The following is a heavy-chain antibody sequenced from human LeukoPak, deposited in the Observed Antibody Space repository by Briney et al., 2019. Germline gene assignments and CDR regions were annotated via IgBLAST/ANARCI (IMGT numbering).Heavy chain of an antibody. Sequence: PGGSLRLSCAASGFTFSSYAMSWVRQAPGKGLEWVSGISGSGDNTYYADSVKGRFTISRDNSKNTLYLQMNSLRAEDTAVYYCASCGGDCYWYFDYWGQGTLVTVSS. V-gene: IGHV3-23*01. D-gene: IGHD2-21*02. CDR2: ISGSGDNT. CDR1: GFTFSSYA. J-gene: IGHJ4*02. CDR3: ASCGGDCYWYFDY.